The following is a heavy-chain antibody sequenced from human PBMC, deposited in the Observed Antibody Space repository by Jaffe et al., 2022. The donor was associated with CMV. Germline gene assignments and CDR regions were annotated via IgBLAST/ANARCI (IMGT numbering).Heavy chain of an antibody. CDR1: GGSFSGYY. J-gene: IGHJ6*02. CDR2: INHSGST. D-gene: IGHD3-16*02. V-gene: IGHV4-34*01. Sequence: QVQLQQWGAGLLKPSETLSLTCAVYGGSFSGYYWSWIRQPPGKGLEWIGEINHSGSTNYNPSLKSRVTISVDTSKNQFSLKLSSVTAADTAVYYCARPARYDYVWGSYRYTGYYNGMDVWGQGTTVTVSS. CDR3: ARPARYDYVWGSYRYTGYYNGMDV.